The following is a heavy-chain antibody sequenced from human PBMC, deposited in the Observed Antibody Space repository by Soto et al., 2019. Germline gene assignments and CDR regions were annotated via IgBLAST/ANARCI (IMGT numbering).Heavy chain of an antibody. CDR2: ISGSGGST. CDR1: GFTFSSYA. Sequence: GGSLRLSCAASGFTFSSYAMSWVRQGPGKGLEWVSAISGSGGSTYYADSVKGRFTISRDNSKSTLYLQMNSLRAEDTAVYYCAKGPRYSSVDWFDPWGQGTLVTVSS. J-gene: IGHJ5*02. V-gene: IGHV3-23*01. CDR3: AKGPRYSSVDWFDP. D-gene: IGHD6-19*01.